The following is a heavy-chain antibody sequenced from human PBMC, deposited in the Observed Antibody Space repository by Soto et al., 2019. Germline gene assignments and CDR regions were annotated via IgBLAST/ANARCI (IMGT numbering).Heavy chain of an antibody. Sequence: ASVKVSCKASGYTFTSYGISWVRQAPGQGLEWMGWISAYNGNTNYAQKLQGRVTMTTDTSTSTAYMELRSLRSDDTAVYYCARDLPDTFVGANTDDYWGQGTLVTVSS. V-gene: IGHV1-18*01. J-gene: IGHJ4*02. CDR2: ISAYNGNT. D-gene: IGHD1-26*01. CDR1: GYTFTSYG. CDR3: ARDLPDTFVGANTDDY.